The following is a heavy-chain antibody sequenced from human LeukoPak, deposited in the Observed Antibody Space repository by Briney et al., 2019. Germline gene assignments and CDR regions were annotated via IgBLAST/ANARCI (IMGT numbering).Heavy chain of an antibody. CDR3: ARGGSSVSYYYMDV. J-gene: IGHJ6*03. CDR1: GYTFTSYY. CDR2: INPSGGST. V-gene: IGHV1-46*04. Sequence: ASVKVSCKASGYTFTSYYIHWVRQAPGQGLEWMGIINPSGGSTSYAQKLRGRVTMTWDAFTSTLYMELSSLRSEDTAVYYCARGGSSVSYYYMDVWGKGTTVTVSS. D-gene: IGHD3-10*01.